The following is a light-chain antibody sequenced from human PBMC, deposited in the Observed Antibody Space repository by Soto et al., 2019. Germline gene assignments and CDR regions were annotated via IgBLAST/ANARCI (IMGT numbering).Light chain of an antibody. J-gene: IGKJ4*01. CDR1: RAITNH. Sequence: DVQLTQSPSPLSASVGDRVSIFCRASRAITNHLNWYQQKPGKAPILLVYAASTLETGVPSRFSGSGSGTHFTLTIDNLQPEDVATYFCQQNYITPLTFGGGTKV. V-gene: IGKV1-39*01. CDR2: AAS. CDR3: QQNYITPLT.